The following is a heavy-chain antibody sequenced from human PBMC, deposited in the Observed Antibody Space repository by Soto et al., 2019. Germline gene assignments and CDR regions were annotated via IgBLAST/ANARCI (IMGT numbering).Heavy chain of an antibody. V-gene: IGHV1-18*04. J-gene: IGHJ6*02. Sequence: ASVKVSCKASGYTFTSYGISWVRQAPGQGLEWMGWISAYNGNTNYAQKLQGRVTMTTDTSTSTAYMELRSLRSDDTAVYYCARAVGEGYYSAWYYCFDVWRQGTTVTVSS. CDR2: ISAYNGNT. CDR1: GYTFTSYG. D-gene: IGHD3-22*01. CDR3: ARAVGEGYYSAWYYCFDV.